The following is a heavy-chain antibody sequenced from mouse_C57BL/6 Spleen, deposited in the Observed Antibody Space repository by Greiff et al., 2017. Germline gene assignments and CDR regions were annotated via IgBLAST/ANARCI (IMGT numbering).Heavy chain of an antibody. Sequence: QVQLQQSGAELVRPGASVTLSCKASGYTFTDYEMHWVKQTPVHGLEWIGAIDPETGGTAYNQKFKGKAILTADKSSSTAYMELRSLTSEDSAVYYCAQRAYYDYEGYVDVWGTGTTVTVSS. CDR2: IDPETGGT. D-gene: IGHD2-4*01. CDR1: GYTFTDYE. CDR3: AQRAYYDYEGYVDV. V-gene: IGHV1-15*01. J-gene: IGHJ1*03.